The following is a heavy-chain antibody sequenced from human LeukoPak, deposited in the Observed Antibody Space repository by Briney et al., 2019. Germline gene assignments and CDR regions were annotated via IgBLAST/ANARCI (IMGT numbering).Heavy chain of an antibody. CDR1: GGSISSYY. CDR3: ARGGSGYDSFYYYGMDV. Sequence: PSETLSLTCTVSGGSISSYYWSWIRQLPGKGLEWIGYIYDSGSTNYNPSLKSRVTISVDTSKNQFSLKLSSVTAADTAVYYCARGGSGYDSFYYYGMDVWGQGTTVTVSS. V-gene: IGHV4-59*01. D-gene: IGHD5-12*01. J-gene: IGHJ6*02. CDR2: IYDSGST.